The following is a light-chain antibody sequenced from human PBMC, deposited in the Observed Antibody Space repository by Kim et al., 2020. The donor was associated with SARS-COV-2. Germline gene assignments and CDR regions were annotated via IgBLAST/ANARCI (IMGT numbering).Light chain of an antibody. CDR1: SLRSYY. V-gene: IGLV3-19*01. CDR3: HSRDSSGDHR. J-gene: IGLJ2*01. CDR2: DKN. Sequence: VALGQTVRITCQGDSLRSYYASWYQQKPGQAPVLVIYDKNNRPSGIPDRFSGSSSGNTASLTITGAQAEDEADYYCHSRDSSGDHRFGGGTQLTVL.